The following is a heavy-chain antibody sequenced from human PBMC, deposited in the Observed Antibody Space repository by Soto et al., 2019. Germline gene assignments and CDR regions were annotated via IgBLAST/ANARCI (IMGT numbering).Heavy chain of an antibody. V-gene: IGHV1-69*02. CDR2: VIPTHGIS. CDR1: GKSSDIYG. CDR3: AALSGYTSYDLRVNWFDP. Sequence: VQLVQSGPEVKEPGSSVRVSCRNSGKSSDIYGIHWVRQAPGQGLEWVGRVIPTHGISNYAPKFQGRVTISAETATNTEYMELSGLRHDDTAVYYCAALSGYTSYDLRVNWFDPWGPGTLVTVSS. D-gene: IGHD5-12*01. J-gene: IGHJ5*02.